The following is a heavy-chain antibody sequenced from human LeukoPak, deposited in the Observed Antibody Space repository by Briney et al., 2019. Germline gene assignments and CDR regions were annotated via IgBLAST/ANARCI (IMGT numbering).Heavy chain of an antibody. V-gene: IGHV3-30*02. CDR2: IRYDGSNK. CDR1: GFTFSSYG. CDR3: AKEQAVITMVRGVIITPLDY. D-gene: IGHD3-10*01. Sequence: GGSLRLSCAASGFTFSSYGMHWVRQAPGKGLEWVAFIRYDGSNKYYADSVKGRFTISRDNSKNTLYLQMNSLRAEDTAVYYCAKEQAVITMVRGVIITPLDYWGQGTLVTVSS. J-gene: IGHJ4*02.